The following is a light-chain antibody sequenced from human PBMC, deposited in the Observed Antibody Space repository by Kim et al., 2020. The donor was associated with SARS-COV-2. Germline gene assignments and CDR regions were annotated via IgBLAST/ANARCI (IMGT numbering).Light chain of an antibody. CDR3: QQYGSSPLT. CDR1: QSVSSSY. Sequence: PGERATLSCRASQSVSSSYLAWYQQKPGQAPRLLIYGASSRATGIPDRFSGSGSGTDFTLTISRLEPEDFAVYYCQQYGSSPLTFGQGTKVDIK. J-gene: IGKJ1*01. V-gene: IGKV3-20*01. CDR2: GAS.